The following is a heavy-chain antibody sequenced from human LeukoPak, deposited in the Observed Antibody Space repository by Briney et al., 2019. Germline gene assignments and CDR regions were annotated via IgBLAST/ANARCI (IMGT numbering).Heavy chain of an antibody. CDR3: AKDNYDSSGYYGY. Sequence: GGFLRLSCAASGFTFSDYYMSWIRQAPGKGLEWVSYISSSGSTIYYADSVKGRFTISRDNSKNTLYLQMNSLRAEDTAVYYCAKDNYDSSGYYGYWGQGTLVTVSS. CDR1: GFTFSDYY. CDR2: ISSSGSTI. D-gene: IGHD3-22*01. J-gene: IGHJ4*02. V-gene: IGHV3-11*01.